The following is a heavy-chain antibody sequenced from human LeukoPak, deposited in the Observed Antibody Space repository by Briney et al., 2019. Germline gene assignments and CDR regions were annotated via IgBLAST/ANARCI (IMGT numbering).Heavy chain of an antibody. V-gene: IGHV3-21*01. CDR2: ISTNSAFI. D-gene: IGHD1-26*01. CDR1: GFTFINYS. J-gene: IGHJ4*02. Sequence: PGGSLRLSCTASGFTFINYSMNWVRQAPGKGLEWVSSISTNSAFIYYADSVKGRFTISRDNAKNSLYLQMNSLRVEDTAVYYCVRDWYFSGSHADYWGQGTLVTVSS. CDR3: VRDWYFSGSHADY.